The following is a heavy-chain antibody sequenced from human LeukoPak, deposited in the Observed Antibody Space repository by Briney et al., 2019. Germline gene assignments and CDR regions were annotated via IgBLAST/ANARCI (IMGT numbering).Heavy chain of an antibody. J-gene: IGHJ5*02. D-gene: IGHD2-8*02. CDR2: IYHSGST. CDR3: ARHPTGFPNWFDA. CDR1: GYSISSGYY. V-gene: IGHV4-38-2*01. Sequence: PSETLSLTCAVSGYSISSGYYWGWIRQPPGKGLEWIGSIYHSGSTYYNPSLKSRVTISVDTSKNQFSLKLSSVTAADTAVYYCARHPTGFPNWFDAWGQGNLVSVSS.